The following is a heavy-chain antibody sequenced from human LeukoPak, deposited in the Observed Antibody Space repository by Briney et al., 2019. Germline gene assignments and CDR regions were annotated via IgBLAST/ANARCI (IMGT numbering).Heavy chain of an antibody. CDR3: ALSWKWGGFDY. CDR1: GFTFSSHY. J-gene: IGHJ4*02. Sequence: GGSLRLSCVASGFTFSSHYMTWVRQAPGKGLEWLANMKGDGGEIYYVDSVKGRFTISRDNAENSLYLQMNSLRVEDTAVYYCALSWKWGGFDYWGQGTLVTVSS. CDR2: MKGDGGEI. V-gene: IGHV3-7*01. D-gene: IGHD6-13*01.